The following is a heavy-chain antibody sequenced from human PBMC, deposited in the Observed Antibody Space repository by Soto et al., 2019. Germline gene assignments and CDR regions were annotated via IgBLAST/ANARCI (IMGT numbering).Heavy chain of an antibody. CDR3: ARGPDNWKIYGMDV. CDR2: INHSGST. Sequence: PSETLSLTCAVYGGSFSGYYWSWIRQPPGKGLEWIGEINHSGSTNYNPSLKSRVTISVDTSKNQFSLKLNSVTAADTAVYYCARGPDNWKIYGMDVWGQGTTVTVSS. D-gene: IGHD1-20*01. CDR1: GGSFSGYY. J-gene: IGHJ6*02. V-gene: IGHV4-34*01.